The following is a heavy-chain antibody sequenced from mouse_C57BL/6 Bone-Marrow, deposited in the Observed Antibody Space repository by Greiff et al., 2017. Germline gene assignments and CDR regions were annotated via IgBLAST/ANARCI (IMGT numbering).Heavy chain of an antibody. V-gene: IGHV5-2*01. CDR3: ARLGGQGFAY. CDR1: EYEFPSHD. D-gene: IGHD6-1*01. CDR2: INSDGGST. Sequence: EVKVVESGGGLVQPGESLKLSCESNEYEFPSHDMSWVRKTPGKRLEWVAVINSDGGSTNYPDTMKRRFIITRDKAKRTLYMQLSSLRSEDAAVYYCARLGGQGFAYWGQGTLVTVSA. J-gene: IGHJ3*01.